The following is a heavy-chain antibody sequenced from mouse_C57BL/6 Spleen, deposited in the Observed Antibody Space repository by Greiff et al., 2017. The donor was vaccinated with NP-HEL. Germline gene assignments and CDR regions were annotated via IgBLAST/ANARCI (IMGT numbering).Heavy chain of an antibody. CDR1: GFSLTSYG. CDR3: ASCWDVGYFDV. Sequence: VQRVESGPGLVQPSQSLSITCTVSGFSLTSYGVHWVRQSPGKGLEWLGVIWSGGSTDYNAAFISRLSISKDNSKSQVFFKMNSLQADDTAIYYCASCWDVGYFDVWGTGTTVTVSS. D-gene: IGHD4-1*01. CDR2: IWSGGST. V-gene: IGHV2-2*01. J-gene: IGHJ1*03.